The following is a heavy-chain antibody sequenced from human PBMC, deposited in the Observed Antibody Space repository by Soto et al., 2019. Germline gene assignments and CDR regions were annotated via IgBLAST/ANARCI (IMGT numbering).Heavy chain of an antibody. D-gene: IGHD6-13*01. Sequence: QVTVKESGPVLVKPTETLTLTCTVSGFSLSNAGLGVSWMRQPPGKALEWLAHIFSNDEKSYSTSLKSRLTISKDTSKSQVVLTMTNMDPLDTATYYCASTYSTSWYWFDPWGQGTLVTVSS. CDR2: IFSNDEK. CDR1: GFSLSNAGLG. CDR3: ASTYSTSWYWFDP. J-gene: IGHJ5*02. V-gene: IGHV2-26*04.